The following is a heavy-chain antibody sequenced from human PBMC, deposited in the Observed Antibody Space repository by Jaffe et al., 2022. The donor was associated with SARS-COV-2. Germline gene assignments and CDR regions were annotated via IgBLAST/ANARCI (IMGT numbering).Heavy chain of an antibody. CDR3: ARDWSDNSDYDGNVFDY. CDR2: IQGDGSEK. Sequence: EVHLVESGGGLVRPGGSLRLSCAASGFTLSDYWMSWVRQAPGKGLEWVANIQGDGSEKNYVDSVKGRFTISRDNAKNSFYLQMNSLRAEDTAMYYCARDWSDNSDYDGNVFDYWGPGAQVTVSS. D-gene: IGHD3-22*01. CDR1: GFTLSDYW. V-gene: IGHV3-7*01. J-gene: IGHJ4*02.